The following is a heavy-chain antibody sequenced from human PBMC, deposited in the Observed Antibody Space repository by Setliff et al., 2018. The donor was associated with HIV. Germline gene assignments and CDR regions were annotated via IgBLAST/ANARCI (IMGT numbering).Heavy chain of an antibody. CDR1: GYTLSELS. CDR2: FNPEEGKT. D-gene: IGHD3-10*01. J-gene: IGHJ2*01. V-gene: IGHV1-24*01. Sequence: ASVKISCKISGYTLSELSMHWVRQAPGKGLEWMVGFNPEEGKTIYAQKFQGRVTMTEETSTDTAFMDLNNLRSEDTAVYYCAASSSSRHYYGSALWGRGTLVTVSS. CDR3: AASSSSRHYYGSAL.